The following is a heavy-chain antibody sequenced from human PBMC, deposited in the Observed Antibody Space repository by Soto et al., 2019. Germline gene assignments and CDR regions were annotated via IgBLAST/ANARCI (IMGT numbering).Heavy chain of an antibody. CDR2: INAGNGNT. V-gene: IGHV1-3*01. CDR1: GYTFTSYA. J-gene: IGHJ6*02. CDR3: ARWSIVGATTLGMDV. D-gene: IGHD1-26*01. Sequence: GASVKVSCKASGYTFTSYAMHWVRQAPGQRLEWMGWINAGNGNTKYSQKFQGGVTITRDTSASTAYMELSSLRSEDTAVYYCARWSIVGATTLGMDVWGQGTTVTVSS.